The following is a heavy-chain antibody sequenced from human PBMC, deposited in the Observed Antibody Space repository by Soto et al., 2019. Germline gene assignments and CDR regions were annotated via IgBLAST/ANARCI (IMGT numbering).Heavy chain of an antibody. CDR2: IGGSGTGFNT. D-gene: IGHD2-2*01. Sequence: EVQLLESGGGLVRPGGSLRLSCAASGFTFSSYPMKWVRQGPGKGLEWVSTIGGSGTGFNTDYADSVKGRFVISRDNSKNTVYLQMNSLRAEDTALYYCARVVPYCSTTTCYIDSWGQGTLVTVSS. J-gene: IGHJ4*02. V-gene: IGHV3-23*01. CDR3: ARVVPYCSTTTCYIDS. CDR1: GFTFSSYP.